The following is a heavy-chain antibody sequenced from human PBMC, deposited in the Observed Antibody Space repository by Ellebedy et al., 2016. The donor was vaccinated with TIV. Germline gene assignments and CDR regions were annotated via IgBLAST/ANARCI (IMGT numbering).Heavy chain of an antibody. J-gene: IGHJ6*02. CDR2: ISFDGSKK. CDR3: AKDTGMDV. CDR1: GYTFSTYG. V-gene: IGHV3-30*18. Sequence: GGSLRLSCEASGYTFSTYGMHWVRQAPGMGLEWVAVISFDGSKKYYADSVKGRFTISRDNYKNTLYLQMNSLRAEDTAVYYCAKDTGMDVWGQGTTVTVSS.